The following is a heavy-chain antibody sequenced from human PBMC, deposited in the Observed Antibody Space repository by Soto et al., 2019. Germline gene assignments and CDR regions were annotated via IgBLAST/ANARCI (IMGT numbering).Heavy chain of an antibody. CDR3: AKIESRFFYDSTGYYPFDY. CDR1: GFTFSSYA. CDR2: ISGGGGST. Sequence: GGSLRLSCATSGFTFSSYALTWVRQGPGKGLQWLSSISGGGGSTYYADSVRGRFTISRDKSKNTVYLQMNSLRAEDTAVYYCAKIESRFFYDSTGYYPFDYWGQGTLVTVSS. V-gene: IGHV3-23*01. J-gene: IGHJ4*02. D-gene: IGHD3-22*01.